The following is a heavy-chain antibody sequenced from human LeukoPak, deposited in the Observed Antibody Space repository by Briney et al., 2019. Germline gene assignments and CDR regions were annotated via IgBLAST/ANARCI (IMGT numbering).Heavy chain of an antibody. CDR2: ISYDGSNK. Sequence: PGGSLRLSCAASGFTFSNYAMHWVRQAPGKGLEWVALISYDGSNKYYADSVKGRFTISRDNSKNTLYLQMNGLRAEDTAVYYCAREVTTVGSTRFDSWGQGTLVTVSS. J-gene: IGHJ4*02. CDR3: AREVTTVGSTRFDS. D-gene: IGHD4-17*01. V-gene: IGHV3-30-3*01. CDR1: GFTFSNYA.